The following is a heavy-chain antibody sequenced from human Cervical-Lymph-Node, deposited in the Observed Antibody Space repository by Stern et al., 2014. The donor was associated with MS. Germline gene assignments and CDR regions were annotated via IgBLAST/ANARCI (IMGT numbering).Heavy chain of an antibody. CDR2: IWYDGSNK. D-gene: IGHD2-15*01. Sequence: VQLVESGGGVVQPGRSLRLSCAASGFPFSSYGMHWVRQAPGKGLEWVAVIWYDGSNKYYADSVKVRFTISRDNSKNTLYLQMNSLRAEDTAVYYCARDRHDLGYCSGGSCYLPDYWGQGTLVTVSS. CDR3: ARDRHDLGYCSGGSCYLPDY. V-gene: IGHV3-33*01. J-gene: IGHJ4*02. CDR1: GFPFSSYG.